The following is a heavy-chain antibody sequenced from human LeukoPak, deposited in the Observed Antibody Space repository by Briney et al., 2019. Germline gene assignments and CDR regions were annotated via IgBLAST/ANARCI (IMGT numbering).Heavy chain of an antibody. J-gene: IGHJ4*02. V-gene: IGHV4-39*01. CDR3: ARLKVGTTHPDY. Sequence: SSETLSLTCSVSDDSISRSSYYWGWIRQPPGKGLEWIGTFYYSGFTYYNPSLKNRVTISVDTSKNQFSLELSSVTAEDTAVYYCARLKVGTTHPDYWGQGTLVTVSS. CDR1: DDSISRSSYY. D-gene: IGHD1-26*01. CDR2: FYYSGFT.